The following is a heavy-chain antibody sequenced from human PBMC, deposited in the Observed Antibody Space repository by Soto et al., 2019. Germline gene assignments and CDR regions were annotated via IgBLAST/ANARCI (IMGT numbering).Heavy chain of an antibody. D-gene: IGHD3-3*01. CDR3: ARQIYDFWSDLKGGAWFDP. V-gene: IGHV4-30-4*01. J-gene: IGHJ5*02. CDR2: IYYSGST. Sequence: SETLSLTCTVSGGSISSGDYYWSWIRQPPGKGLEWIGYIYYSGSTYYNPSLKSRVTISVDTSKNQFSLKLSSVTAADTAVYYCARQIYDFWSDLKGGAWFDPWGQGTLVTVSS. CDR1: GGSISSGDYY.